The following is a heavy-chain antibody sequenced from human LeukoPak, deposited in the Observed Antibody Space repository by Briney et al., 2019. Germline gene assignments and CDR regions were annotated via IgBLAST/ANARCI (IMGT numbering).Heavy chain of an antibody. D-gene: IGHD1-26*01. J-gene: IGHJ4*02. V-gene: IGHV3-23*01. CDR3: ARDYSESEYFFDY. CDR2: ISGSGDNT. CDR1: GFTFSSYA. Sequence: PGGSLRLSCEASGFTFSSYAMSWVRQAPGKGLEWVSVISGSGDNTKTADSVKGRFTISRDNAQNSLYLQMSSLRAEDTAMYYCARDYSESEYFFDYWGQGSLVAVSS.